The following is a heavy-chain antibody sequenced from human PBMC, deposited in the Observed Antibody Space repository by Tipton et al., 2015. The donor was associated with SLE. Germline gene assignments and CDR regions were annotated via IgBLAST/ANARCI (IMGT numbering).Heavy chain of an antibody. V-gene: IGHV3-23*01. CDR3: ANSLVRSAYYVGLGY. CDR1: GFTFSSFA. CDR2: ISDRASGT. J-gene: IGHJ4*02. Sequence: SLRLSCAASGFTFSSFALSWVRQAPGKGLEWVSSISDRASGTYYADSVKGRFTISRDNSKNTMYLQMNRLRADDTAIYYWANSLVRSAYYVGLGYWGQGTLVDVS. D-gene: IGHD3-3*01.